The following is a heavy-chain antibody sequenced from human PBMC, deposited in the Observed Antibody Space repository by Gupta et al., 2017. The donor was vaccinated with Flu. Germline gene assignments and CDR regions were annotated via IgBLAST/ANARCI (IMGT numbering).Heavy chain of an antibody. D-gene: IGHD3-3*01. CDR3: AKEGSIRFLEWFGDRYNYMDG. CDR1: A. J-gene: IGHJ6*03. CDR2: ISCTSGSK. Sequence: AMNWGRRATGKGREWVSGISCTSGSKGYADSVKGRVTSSRDNAKNSLYLKMDSMRVEDTALAYGAKEGSIRFLEWFGDRYNYMDGGGKGTTVTVSS. V-gene: IGHV3-9*01.